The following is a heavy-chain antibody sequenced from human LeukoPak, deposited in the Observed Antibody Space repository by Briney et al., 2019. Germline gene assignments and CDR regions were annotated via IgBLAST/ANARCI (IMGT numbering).Heavy chain of an antibody. J-gene: IGHJ4*02. V-gene: IGHV4-59*08. Sequence: PSENLSLTCTVSGGSISSYYWSWIRQPPGKGLEWIGYVYSSGSTNYNPSLKSRVTISVDTSKTQFSLKLSSVTAADTAVYYCARHGDYYCRTTSCFDYWGQGSLVTVSS. CDR3: ARHGDYYCRTTSCFDY. CDR2: VYSSGST. D-gene: IGHD2-2*01. CDR1: GGSISSYY.